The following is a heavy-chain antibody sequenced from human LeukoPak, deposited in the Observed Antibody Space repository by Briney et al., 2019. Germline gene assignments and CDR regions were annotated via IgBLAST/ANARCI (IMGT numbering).Heavy chain of an antibody. CDR3: AGRGHRYSRD. V-gene: IGHV4-4*09. Sequence: PSETLSLICTVSGDSVSSGYWTWIRQSPGKGLEWIGYISDSGITDYNPPLKSRLTISVDTSNNQFSLNLNSVTAADTAVYYCAGRGHRYSRDWGQGILVTVSS. D-gene: IGHD2-15*01. CDR2: ISDSGIT. CDR1: GDSVSSGY. J-gene: IGHJ1*01.